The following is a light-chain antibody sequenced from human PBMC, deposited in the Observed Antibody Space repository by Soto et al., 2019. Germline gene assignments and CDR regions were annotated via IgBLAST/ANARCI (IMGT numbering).Light chain of an antibody. CDR1: SSDLGGYNY. CDR3: NSYTSSSTYV. CDR2: EVS. J-gene: IGLJ1*01. V-gene: IGLV2-14*01. Sequence: QSALTQPASVSGSPGQSITISCTGSSSDLGGYNYVSWYQQHPGKAPKLMIYEVSNRPSGVSNRFSGSKSGNTASLTISGLQADDEADYYCNSYTSSSTYVFGTGTKLTVL.